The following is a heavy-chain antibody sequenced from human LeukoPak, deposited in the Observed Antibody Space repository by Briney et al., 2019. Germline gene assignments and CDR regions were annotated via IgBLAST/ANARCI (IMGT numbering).Heavy chain of an antibody. J-gene: IGHJ4*02. V-gene: IGHV4-59*01. D-gene: IGHD3-3*01. CDR1: GGSISSYY. Sequence: PSETLSLTCTVSGGSISSYYWSCIRQPPGKGLEWIGYIYYSGSTNYNPSLKSRVTISVDTSKNQFSLKLSSVTAADTAVYYCAGTYYDFSMDYWGQGTLVTVSS. CDR2: IYYSGST. CDR3: AGTYYDFSMDY.